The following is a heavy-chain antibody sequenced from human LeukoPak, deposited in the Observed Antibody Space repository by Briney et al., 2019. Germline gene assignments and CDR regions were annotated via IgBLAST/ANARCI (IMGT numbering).Heavy chain of an antibody. CDR1: GFTFSNAW. Sequence: GGSLRLSCAASGFTFSNAWMSWVRQPPGKRLEWVGRIKSKTDGGTTDYAEPVKGRFTISRDDSKNTLCLQMNFLKTEDTALYYCAAVSVDYGDSSFDFWGQGTLVTVSS. D-gene: IGHD4-17*01. CDR3: AAVSVDYGDSSFDF. V-gene: IGHV3-15*01. CDR2: IKSKTDGGTT. J-gene: IGHJ4*02.